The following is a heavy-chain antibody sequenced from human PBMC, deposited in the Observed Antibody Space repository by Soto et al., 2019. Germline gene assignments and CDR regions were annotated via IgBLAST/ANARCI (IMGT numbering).Heavy chain of an antibody. D-gene: IGHD3-3*01. Sequence: SETLSLTCTVSGGTISSYYWSWIRQPPGKGLEWIGYIYYSGSTNYNPSLKSRVTISVDTSKNQFSLKLSSVTAADTAVYYCAGSSITITGFDPWGQGTLVTVSS. CDR1: GGTISSYY. J-gene: IGHJ5*02. CDR3: AGSSITITGFDP. V-gene: IGHV4-59*01. CDR2: IYYSGST.